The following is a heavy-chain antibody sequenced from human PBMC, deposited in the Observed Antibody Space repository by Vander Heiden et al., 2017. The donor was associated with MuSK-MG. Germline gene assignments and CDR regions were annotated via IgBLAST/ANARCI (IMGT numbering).Heavy chain of an antibody. J-gene: IGHJ4*02. CDR2: IYWDDDN. Sequence: QITLKQSAPTLVKPLQPLPLTCAFSGFSLTTSGVGLGWIRQPPGKALEGLALIYWDDDNRYSPALKSRLTITKDTSKNQVVLKMTNMDPVDTATYYCAHRRDYSYFDYWGQGTLVTVSS. CDR1: GFSLTTSGVG. V-gene: IGHV2-5*02. D-gene: IGHD4-4*01. CDR3: AHRRDYSYFDY.